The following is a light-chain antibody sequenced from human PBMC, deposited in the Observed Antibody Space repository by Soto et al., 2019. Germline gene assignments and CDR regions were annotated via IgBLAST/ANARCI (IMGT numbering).Light chain of an antibody. J-gene: IGKJ2*01. CDR1: QSITNY. V-gene: IGKV1-39*01. CDR2: TAS. CDR3: QHSYSQPYA. Sequence: DIPMTQSPSSLSASLGDRVTITCRASQSITNYLNWYQQKPGKDPKLLIYTASSLQGGVPSRFSGSGSGTDFTLTISTLQPEEFATYDCQHSYSQPYAFGQGTKLEVE.